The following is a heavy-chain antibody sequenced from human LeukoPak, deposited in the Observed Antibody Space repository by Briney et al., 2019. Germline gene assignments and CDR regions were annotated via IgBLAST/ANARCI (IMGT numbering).Heavy chain of an antibody. CDR1: DYSVGSAYY. CDR3: AKSFNWNTEYYFDY. D-gene: IGHD1-1*01. V-gene: IGHV4-38-2*01. CDR2: IYYRGNT. Sequence: SETLSLTCAVSDYSVGSAYYWGWIRQPPGKGLEWIGNIYYRGNTYYNPSLKGRVTISIDTSNNQFFLKLTSVTAADTAVHYCAKSFNWNTEYYFDYWGQGILVTVSS. J-gene: IGHJ4*02.